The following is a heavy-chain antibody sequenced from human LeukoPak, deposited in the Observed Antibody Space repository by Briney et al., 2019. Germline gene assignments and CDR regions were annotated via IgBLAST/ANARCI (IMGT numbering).Heavy chain of an antibody. CDR2: LSSSSSYI. Sequence: GGALRLSFAAPGFTLSSYSKNWVRPAPGEGVGGGSSLSSSSSYIYYADSVKGRFTISRDSAKNSLYLQMNSLRAEDTAVYYCASYSPNDIVVVPAAIRGYYFDYWGQGTLVTVSS. CDR1: GFTLSSYS. CDR3: ASYSPNDIVVVPAAIRGYYFDY. J-gene: IGHJ4*02. D-gene: IGHD2-2*02. V-gene: IGHV3-21*01.